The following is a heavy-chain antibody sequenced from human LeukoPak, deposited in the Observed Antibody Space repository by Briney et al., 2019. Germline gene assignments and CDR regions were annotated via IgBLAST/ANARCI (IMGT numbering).Heavy chain of an antibody. CDR1: GGSISSYY. V-gene: IGHV4-4*07. J-gene: IGHJ5*02. Sequence: SETLSLTCTVSGGSISSYYWSWIRQPAGKGLEWIGRIYTSGSTNYNPSLKSRVTMSVDTSKNQFSLKLSSVTAADTAVYYCARAHYYDSSGYRAYSNWFDPWGQGTLVTVSS. CDR3: ARAHYYDSSGYRAYSNWFDP. CDR2: IYTSGST. D-gene: IGHD3-22*01.